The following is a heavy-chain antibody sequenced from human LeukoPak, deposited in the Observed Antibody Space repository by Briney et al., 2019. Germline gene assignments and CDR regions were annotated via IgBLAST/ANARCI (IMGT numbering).Heavy chain of an antibody. V-gene: IGHV3-7*01. CDR3: ARDIAAPRSY. Sequence: PGGSLRLSCAASGFTFSTYWMTWVRQAPGKGLEWVANINQDGSETYYVDSVKGRFTISRDNAKNSLYLQMNSLRAEDTAVYYCARDIAAPRSYWGQGTLVTVSS. J-gene: IGHJ4*02. CDR2: INQDGSET. D-gene: IGHD6-13*01. CDR1: GFTFSTYW.